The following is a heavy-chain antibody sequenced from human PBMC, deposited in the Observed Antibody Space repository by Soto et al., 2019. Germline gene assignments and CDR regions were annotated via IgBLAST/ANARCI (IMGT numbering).Heavy chain of an antibody. Sequence: EVPLAESGGGLVQPGGSLRLSFAASGFTFSNYDMHWVRQVTGKGLEWVSGITTAGDTYYPGSVKGRFTISREKAKNSLYLQMNSLSAGDTAVYYCARELHGGSYGMDVWGQGTTVTVSS. CDR3: ARELHGGSYGMDV. CDR2: ITTAGDT. J-gene: IGHJ6*02. V-gene: IGHV3-13*01. CDR1: GFTFSNYD.